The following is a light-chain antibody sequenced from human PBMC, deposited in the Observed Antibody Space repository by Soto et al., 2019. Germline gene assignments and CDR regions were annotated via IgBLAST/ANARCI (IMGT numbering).Light chain of an antibody. J-gene: IGLJ1*01. CDR1: SSDVGGYNY. CDR3: SAYGSTSTRYF. CDR2: EVS. Sequence: QSALTQPASVSGSPGQSITISCTGTSSDVGGYNYVSWYQQHPGKAPKLMIYEVSNRPSGVSNRFSGSKSANTASLTISGLQAEDEADYFCSAYGSTSTRYFFGTGTKLTVL. V-gene: IGLV2-14*01.